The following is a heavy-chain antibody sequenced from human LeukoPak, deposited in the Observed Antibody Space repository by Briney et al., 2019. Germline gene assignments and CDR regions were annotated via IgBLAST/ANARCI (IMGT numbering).Heavy chain of an antibody. V-gene: IGHV3-30*03. CDR1: GFTFSSYR. CDR3: ARSTPLRAVVPLGALYD. D-gene: IGHD4-23*01. J-gene: IGHJ4*02. Sequence: GRSLRLSCAASGFTFSSYRMHWVPQAPGKGLEWVAVISYDGSNKYYADSVKGRFTISRDNSKNTLYLQMNSLRAEDTAVYYCARSTPLRAVVPLGALYDWGQGTLVTVSS. CDR2: ISYDGSNK.